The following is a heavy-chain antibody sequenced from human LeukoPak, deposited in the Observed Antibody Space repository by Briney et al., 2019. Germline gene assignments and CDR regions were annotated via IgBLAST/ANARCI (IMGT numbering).Heavy chain of an antibody. CDR1: GFTFSSYA. CDR3: AAGYCSSTSCYGYYGMDV. D-gene: IGHD2-2*01. J-gene: IGHJ6*02. Sequence: PGRSLRLSCAASGFTFSSYAMHWVRQAPGKGLEWVAVISYDGSNKYYADSVKGRFTISRDNSKNTLYLQMNSLRAEDTAVYYCAAGYCSSTSCYGYYGMDVWGQGTTVTVSS. V-gene: IGHV3-30-3*01. CDR2: ISYDGSNK.